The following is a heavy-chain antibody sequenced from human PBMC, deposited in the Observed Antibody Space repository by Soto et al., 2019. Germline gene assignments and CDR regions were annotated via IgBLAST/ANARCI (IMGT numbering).Heavy chain of an antibody. Sequence: SVKVSCKASGGTFSSYAISWVRQAPGQGLEWMGGIIPIFGTPSYAQKFQGRVTITAGESTSTVYMELSSLRSEDTAVYSCARVGGDSYSYYYGMDVWRQGTTVTVSS. CDR1: GGTFSSYA. J-gene: IGHJ6*02. D-gene: IGHD2-15*01. V-gene: IGHV1-69*13. CDR3: ARVGGDSYSYYYGMDV. CDR2: IIPIFGTP.